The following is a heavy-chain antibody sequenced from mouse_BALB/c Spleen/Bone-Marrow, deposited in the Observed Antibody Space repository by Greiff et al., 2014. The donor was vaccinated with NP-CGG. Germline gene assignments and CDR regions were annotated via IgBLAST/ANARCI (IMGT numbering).Heavy chain of an antibody. Sequence: LMESGGSLKLSCAASGFDFSRYWMSWVRQAPGKGLEWIGESNPDSSTINYTPSLKDKFIISRDNAKNTLYLQMSKVRSEDTALYYCARGDHWYFDVWGAGTTVTVSS. CDR3: ARGDHWYFDV. J-gene: IGHJ1*01. CDR1: GFDFSRYW. V-gene: IGHV4-1*02. CDR2: SNPDSSTI.